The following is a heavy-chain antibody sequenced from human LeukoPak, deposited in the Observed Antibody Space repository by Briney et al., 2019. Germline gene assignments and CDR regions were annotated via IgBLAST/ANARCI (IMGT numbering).Heavy chain of an antibody. V-gene: IGHV4-4*07. CDR1: GGSISSYY. Sequence: SETLSLTCTVSGGSISSYYWSWIRQPAGKGLEWIGRIYTTGSTNYNPSLKSRVTLSVDTSKNQFSLKVNSVTAADTAVYYCARGPLQNCFDSWGQGTLVTVPS. J-gene: IGHJ5*01. CDR2: IYTTGST. CDR3: ARGPLQNCFDS. D-gene: IGHD4-11*01.